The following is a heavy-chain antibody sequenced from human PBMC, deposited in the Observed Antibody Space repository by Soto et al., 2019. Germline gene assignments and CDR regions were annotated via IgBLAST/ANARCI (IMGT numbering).Heavy chain of an antibody. CDR3: AKDRDSSGWFSGYYYGVDV. CDR1: GFTFSSYG. V-gene: IGHV3-30*18. J-gene: IGHJ6*02. Sequence: PGGSLRLSCAASGFTFSSYGMHWVRQAPGKGLEWVAVISYDGSNTYYADSVKGRFTISRDNSKNTLSLQVSSLRPEDTAVYYCAKDRDSSGWFSGYYYGVDVWGQGTTVTVSS. CDR2: ISYDGSNT. D-gene: IGHD6-19*01.